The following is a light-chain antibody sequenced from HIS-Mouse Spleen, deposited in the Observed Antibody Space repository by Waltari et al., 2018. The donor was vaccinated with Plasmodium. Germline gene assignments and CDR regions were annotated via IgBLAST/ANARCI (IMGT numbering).Light chain of an antibody. J-gene: IGLJ2*01. CDR1: KLGDKY. CDR3: QAWDSSTVV. CDR2: QES. Sequence: SYALTQPPSVSVSPGQTARTTCSGDKLGDKYTCWYQPKPGQSPVLVIYQESKRPSGIPERFSGSNSGNTATLTISGTQAMDEADYYCQAWDSSTVVFGGGTKLTVL. V-gene: IGLV3-1*01.